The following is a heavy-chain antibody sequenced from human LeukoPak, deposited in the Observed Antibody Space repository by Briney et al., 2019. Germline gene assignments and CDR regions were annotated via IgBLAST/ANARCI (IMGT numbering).Heavy chain of an antibody. J-gene: IGHJ4*02. CDR1: GFTFSTYY. CDR2: ISTSSSYI. CDR3: ARVGLDRRGYSGYEAFDY. Sequence: GGSLRLSCAASGFTFSTYYMSWLRQAPGKGLEWVSSISTSSSYIYYADSVKGRFTISRDNAKNSQYLQMNRLRVEDTAVYYCARVGLDRRGYSGYEAFDYWGQGTLVTVSS. V-gene: IGHV3-21*01. D-gene: IGHD5-12*01.